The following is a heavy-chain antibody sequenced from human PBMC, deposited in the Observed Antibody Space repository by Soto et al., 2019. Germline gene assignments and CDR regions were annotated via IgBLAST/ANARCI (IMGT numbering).Heavy chain of an antibody. V-gene: IGHV3-48*01. D-gene: IGHD2-15*01. CDR3: ARDKGRSPLDY. Sequence: EVQLVESGGGLVQPGGSLRLSCAASGFNFSSYSMNWVRQAPGKGLEWVSYISSSSSTLYYADSVKGRFTISRDNAKNSLYLQMNSLRAEDTAVYYCARDKGRSPLDYWGQGTLVTVSS. CDR2: ISSSSSTL. J-gene: IGHJ4*02. CDR1: GFNFSSYS.